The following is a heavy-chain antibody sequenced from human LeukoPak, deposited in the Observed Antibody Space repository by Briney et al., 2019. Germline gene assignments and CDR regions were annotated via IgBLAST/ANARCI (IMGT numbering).Heavy chain of an antibody. V-gene: IGHV5-51*01. Sequence: GGPRQISGQGSGYRFKIYWIGGVRPMPGKGLEWRGMIYPGDSDTKYSPSFQGQVTISADKSICTAYRQCSSLKASDTAMYYCARGRGRQATDAFDIWGQGTMVTVSS. CDR3: ARGRGRQATDAFDI. D-gene: IGHD3-16*01. CDR1: GYRFKIYW. CDR2: IYPGDSDT. J-gene: IGHJ3*02.